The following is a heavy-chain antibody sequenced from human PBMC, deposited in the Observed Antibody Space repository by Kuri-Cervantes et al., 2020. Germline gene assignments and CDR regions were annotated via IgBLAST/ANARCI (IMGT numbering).Heavy chain of an antibody. J-gene: IGHJ5*02. CDR3: ARGSSGWYLGAWFDP. D-gene: IGHD6-19*01. CDR2: MNPNSGNT. V-gene: IGHV1-8*01. CDR1: GYTLTELS. Sequence: ASVKVSCKVSGYTLTELSMHWVRQAPGKGLEWMGWMNPNSGNTGYAQKLQGRVTMTTDTSTSAAYMELRSLRSDDTAVYYCARGSSGWYLGAWFDPWGQGTLVTVSS.